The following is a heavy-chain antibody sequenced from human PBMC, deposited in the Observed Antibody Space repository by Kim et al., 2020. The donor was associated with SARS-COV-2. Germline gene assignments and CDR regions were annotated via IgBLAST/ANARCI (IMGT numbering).Heavy chain of an antibody. D-gene: IGHD3-22*01. CDR1: GFTFSNAW. J-gene: IGHJ4*02. V-gene: IGHV3-15*01. CDR2: IKSKTDGGTT. Sequence: GGSLRLSCAASGFTFSNAWMSWVRQAPGKGLEWVGRIKSKTDGGTTDYAAPVKGRFTISRDDSKNTLYLQMNSLKTEDTAVYYCTTERVGYYYDSSGYAYRGQGTLVTVSS. CDR3: TTERVGYYYDSSGYAY.